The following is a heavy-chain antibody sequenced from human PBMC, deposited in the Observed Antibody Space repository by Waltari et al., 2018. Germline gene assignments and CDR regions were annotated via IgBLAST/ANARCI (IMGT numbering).Heavy chain of an antibody. J-gene: IGHJ4*02. CDR1: GFTFSSYG. CDR2: KSEDGRNK. V-gene: IGHV3-30*18. CDR3: AKDPPAFDY. Sequence: QVQLVESGGGVVQPGRSLRLSCAASGFTFSSYGMHWVRQAPGKGLEWVAVKSEDGRNKYYADSVKGRFTISRDNSKNTLYLQMNSLRAEDTAVYYCAKDPPAFDYWGQGTLVTVSS.